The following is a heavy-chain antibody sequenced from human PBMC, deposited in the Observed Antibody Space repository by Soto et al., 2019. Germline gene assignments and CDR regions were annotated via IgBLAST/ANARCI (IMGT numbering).Heavy chain of an antibody. J-gene: IGHJ5*02. CDR2: MNPGSGDT. V-gene: IGHV1-8*02. CDR3: ARMESFGSLNWFDP. CDR1: GYTFTNND. Sequence: ASVKVSCKASGYTFTNNDVSWVRQATGQGLEWMGWMNPGSGDTGYAQKFQGRVTMTRDISIATAYMELNILTSEDTAIYYCARMESFGSLNWFDPWGQGTRVTVS. D-gene: IGHD5-18*01.